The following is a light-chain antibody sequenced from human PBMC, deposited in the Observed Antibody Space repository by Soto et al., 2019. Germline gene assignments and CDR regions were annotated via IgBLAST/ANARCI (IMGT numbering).Light chain of an antibody. CDR1: ISNIGSNF. V-gene: IGLV1-47*01. CDR3: AAWDDSLSGVV. J-gene: IGLJ2*01. CDR2: RNN. Sequence: QSVLTQPPSASGTPGQRVTISCSGSISNIGSNFIYWYQQLPGTAPKLLIYRNNERPSGVPDRFSGSKSGTSASLAISGLRSEGEADYHCAAWDDSLSGVVFGGGTKLTVL.